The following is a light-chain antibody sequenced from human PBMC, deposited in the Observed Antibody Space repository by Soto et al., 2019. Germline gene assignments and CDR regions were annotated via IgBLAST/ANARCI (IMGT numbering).Light chain of an antibody. J-gene: IGLJ2*01. CDR3: SSYTSSSTYVV. V-gene: IGLV2-14*01. CDR1: SSDVGGYSY. CDR2: DVS. Sequence: QSVLTQPASVSGSPGQSITISCTGTSSDVGGYSYVSWYQQHPGKAPKLMIYDVSNRPSGVSNRFSGSKSGNTASLTISGLQAEDEADYYCSSYTSSSTYVVFGGGTKLTVL.